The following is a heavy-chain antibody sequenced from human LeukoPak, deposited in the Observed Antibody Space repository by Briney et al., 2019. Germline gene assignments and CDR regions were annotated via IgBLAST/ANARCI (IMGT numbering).Heavy chain of an antibody. J-gene: IGHJ5*02. V-gene: IGHV4-39*07. D-gene: IGHD2-15*01. CDR1: GGSISSGSYY. Sequence: PSQTLSLTCTVSGGSISSGSYYWSWIRQPPGKGLEWIGEINHSGSANYNPSLKSRVTISVDTSKNQFSLKLSSVTAADTAVYYCARERSVVVAATGFDPWGQGTLVTVSS. CDR3: ARERSVVVAATGFDP. CDR2: INHSGSA.